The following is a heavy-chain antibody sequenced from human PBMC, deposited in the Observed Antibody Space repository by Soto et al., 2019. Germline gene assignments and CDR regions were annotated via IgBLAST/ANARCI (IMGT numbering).Heavy chain of an antibody. CDR3: ARAKDLSPSE. D-gene: IGHD3-16*01. CDR2: IHSSGST. Sequence: SETLSLTCTVSGGSITTYYWSWIRQPAGKGLEWIGRIHSSGSTNYNPSLKSRVTMSLDTAKNQFSLKLNSVTAADTAVYYCARAKDLSPSEWSQGTLVTVSS. CDR1: GGSITTYY. V-gene: IGHV4-4*07. J-gene: IGHJ4*02.